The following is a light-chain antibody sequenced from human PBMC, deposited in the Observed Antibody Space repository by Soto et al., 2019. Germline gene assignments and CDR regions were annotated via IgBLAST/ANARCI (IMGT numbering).Light chain of an antibody. CDR2: GAS. V-gene: IGKV3-15*01. J-gene: IGKJ5*01. CDR1: QSVSSN. CDR3: QQYNNWLFT. Sequence: EIVMTQSPATLSVSPGERATLSCRASQSVSSNLAWYQQKPGQAPRLLIYGASTRATGIPARFSGSGSGTEVTLTFSSLQSEDFAVYYCQQYNNWLFTFGQGTRLEIK.